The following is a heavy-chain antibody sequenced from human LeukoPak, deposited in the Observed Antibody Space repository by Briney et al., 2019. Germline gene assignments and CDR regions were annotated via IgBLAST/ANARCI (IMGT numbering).Heavy chain of an antibody. D-gene: IGHD1-26*01. CDR3: ARSYREVVVGLSAIYGMDV. V-gene: IGHV1-46*01. Sequence: ASVKVSCKASGHTFTNYYMHWVRQAPGQGLEWMGIINPSGGSTSYAQKFQGRVTMTRDTSTSTVYMELSSLRSEDTAVYYCARSYREVVVGLSAIYGMDVWGQGTTVTVSS. CDR2: INPSGGST. J-gene: IGHJ6*02. CDR1: GHTFTNYY.